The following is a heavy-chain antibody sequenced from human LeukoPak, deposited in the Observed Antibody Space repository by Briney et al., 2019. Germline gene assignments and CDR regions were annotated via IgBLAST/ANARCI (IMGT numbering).Heavy chain of an antibody. CDR2: IYHSGST. CDR1: GGSISSGGYY. D-gene: IGHD2-21*02. V-gene: IGHV4-30-2*01. CDR3: ARDPCGGDCYSAFDY. Sequence: PSQTLSLTCTVSGGSISSGGYYWSWIRQPPGKGLEWIGYIYHSGSTYYNPSLKSRVTISVDRSKNQFSLKLSSVTAADTAVYYCARDPCGGDCYSAFDYWGQGTLVTVSS. J-gene: IGHJ4*02.